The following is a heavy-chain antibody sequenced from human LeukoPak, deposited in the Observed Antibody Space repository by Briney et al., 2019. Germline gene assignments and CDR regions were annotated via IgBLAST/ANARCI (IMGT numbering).Heavy chain of an antibody. CDR1: GGTFSSYA. Sequence: ASVKVSCKASGGTFSSYAISWVRQAPGQGLEWMGGIIPIFGTANYAQKFQGRVTITADESTSTAYMELSSLRSEDTAVYYCARSVGYVRQGYAFDIWGQGTMVTVSS. V-gene: IGHV1-69*13. CDR3: ARSVGYVRQGYAFDI. D-gene: IGHD5-12*01. J-gene: IGHJ3*02. CDR2: IIPIFGTA.